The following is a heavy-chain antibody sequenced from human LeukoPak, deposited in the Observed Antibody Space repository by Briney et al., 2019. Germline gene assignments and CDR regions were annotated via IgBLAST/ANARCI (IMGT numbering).Heavy chain of an antibody. V-gene: IGHV3-20*04. CDR2: INWNGGST. D-gene: IGHD3-16*02. CDR3: ARVVGYYHMDV. J-gene: IGHJ6*03. Sequence: AGGSLRLSCAASGFTFDDYGMSWVRQAPGKGLEWVSGINWNGGSTGYADSVKGRFTISRDNATNSLYLQMNSLRAEDTALYYCARVVGYYHMDVWGKGTTVTVSS. CDR1: GFTFDDYG.